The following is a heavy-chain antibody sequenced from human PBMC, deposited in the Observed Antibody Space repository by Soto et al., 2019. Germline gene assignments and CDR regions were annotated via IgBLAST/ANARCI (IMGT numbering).Heavy chain of an antibody. D-gene: IGHD5-18*01. CDR3: ARNGYTYGMDV. V-gene: IGHV4-31*03. J-gene: IGHJ6*02. Sequence: SETLSLTCTVSGGSTSSGGFYWSWIRQHPGKGLEWIGYIYYSGISYYNPSLKSRVSISLDTSRNQFSLTLNSVTAADTAVYYCARNGYTYGMDVWGQGATVTVSS. CDR2: IYYSGIS. CDR1: GGSTSSGGFY.